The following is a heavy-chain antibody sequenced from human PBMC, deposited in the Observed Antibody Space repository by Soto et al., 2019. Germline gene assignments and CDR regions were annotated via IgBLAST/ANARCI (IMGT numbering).Heavy chain of an antibody. Sequence: QVQLVESGGGVVQPGRSLRLSCAASGFTFSSYGMHWVRQAPGKGLEWVAVISYDGSNKYYADSVKGRFTISRDNSKNTLYLQMNSLRAEDTAVYYFAKDRYVGASFRRHEFDYWGQGTLVTVCS. CDR3: AKDRYVGASFRRHEFDY. CDR1: GFTFSSYG. J-gene: IGHJ4*02. V-gene: IGHV3-30*18. CDR2: ISYDGSNK. D-gene: IGHD1-26*01.